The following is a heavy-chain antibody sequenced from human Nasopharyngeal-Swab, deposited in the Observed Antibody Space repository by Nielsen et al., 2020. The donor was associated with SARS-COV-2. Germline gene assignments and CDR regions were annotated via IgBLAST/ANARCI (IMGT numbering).Heavy chain of an antibody. J-gene: IGHJ4*01. D-gene: IGHD6-13*01. Sequence: ASVKVSCKASGYTFPDYAMNWVRPAPGQGLDWMGWINTNTGNPTYAQGFTGRFVFSLDTSVSTAYLQINSLKAEDTAIFYCARSERAAAVRGCGYWGQGKLVSV. CDR1: GYTFPDYA. CDR3: ARSERAAAVRGCGY. V-gene: IGHV7-4-1*02. CDR2: INTNTGNP.